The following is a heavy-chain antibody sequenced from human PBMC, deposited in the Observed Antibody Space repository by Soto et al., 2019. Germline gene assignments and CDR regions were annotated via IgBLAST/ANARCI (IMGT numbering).Heavy chain of an antibody. CDR2: VSATAGTT. CDR1: RFTFSNYA. V-gene: IGHV3-23*01. Sequence: GGSLRLSCAASRFTFSNYAMSWVRQAPGKGLEWVSLVSATAGTTYYTDSVKGRFTISRDNSRNTVYLQMNSLRADDTAVYYCAKHRLAGGFDYWGQGTLVTVSS. D-gene: IGHD3-16*01. J-gene: IGHJ4*02. CDR3: AKHRLAGGFDY.